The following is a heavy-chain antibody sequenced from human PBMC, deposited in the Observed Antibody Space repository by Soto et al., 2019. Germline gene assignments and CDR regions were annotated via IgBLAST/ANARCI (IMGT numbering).Heavy chain of an antibody. J-gene: IGHJ4*02. V-gene: IGHV3-23*01. CDR2: VSIGGST. CDR1: GFTFSSYA. Sequence: GGSLRLSCAASGFTFSSYAIGWVRQGPGKGLEWVAVVSIGGSTHYADSVRGRFTISRDNSKNTLSLQMNSLTAEDTAVYFCAKRRGAGGHFDYWGQGALVTVSS. CDR3: AKRRGAGGHFDY. D-gene: IGHD2-15*01.